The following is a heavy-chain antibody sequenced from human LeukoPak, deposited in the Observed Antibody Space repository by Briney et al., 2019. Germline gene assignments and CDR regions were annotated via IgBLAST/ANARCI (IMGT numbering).Heavy chain of an antibody. CDR3: ARDSRSLDAFDI. CDR2: ITGYNGNT. J-gene: IGHJ3*02. V-gene: IGHV1-18*01. Sequence: GASVKVSCKASGYTFTTYGISWVRQAPGQGLEWMGWITGYNGNTKYVQKFQGRVTMTTDTPTTTAYMELRNLRSDDTAVYYCARDSRSLDAFDIWGQGTMVTVSS. CDR1: GYTFTTYG.